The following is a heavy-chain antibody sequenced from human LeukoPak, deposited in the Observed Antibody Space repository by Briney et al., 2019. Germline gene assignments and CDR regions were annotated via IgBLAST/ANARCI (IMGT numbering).Heavy chain of an antibody. CDR3: ARDSDRFDP. CDR1: GGSISSYY. Sequence: PSETLSLTCTVSGGSISSYYWSWIRQPPGKGLEWIGYIYYSGSTNYNPSLKSRVTISVDTSKNQFSLNLSSVTAADTAVYYCARDSDRFDPWGQGTLVTVSS. V-gene: IGHV4-59*12. J-gene: IGHJ5*02. CDR2: IYYSGST.